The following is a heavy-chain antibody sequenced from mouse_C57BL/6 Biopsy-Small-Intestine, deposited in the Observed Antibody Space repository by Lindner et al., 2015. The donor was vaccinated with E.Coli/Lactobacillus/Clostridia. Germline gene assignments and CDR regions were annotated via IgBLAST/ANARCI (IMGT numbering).Heavy chain of an antibody. D-gene: IGHD1-3*01. J-gene: IGHJ3*01. CDR1: GYTFTGYY. V-gene: IGHV1S16*01. Sequence: SVKVSCKASGYTFTGYYIHWVRQAPGQGLEWMGRINTLNGVAQFAQRFQGGLTMTNDTSISAAYMELSSLTSDDTAVYYCVASIGVVDPHLASDIWGQGTMVTVSS. CDR3: VASIGVVDPHLASDI. CDR2: INTLNGVA.